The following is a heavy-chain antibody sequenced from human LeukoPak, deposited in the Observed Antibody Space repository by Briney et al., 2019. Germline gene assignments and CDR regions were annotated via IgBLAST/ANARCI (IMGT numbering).Heavy chain of an antibody. D-gene: IGHD6-13*01. CDR2: ISSSGSTI. J-gene: IGHJ4*02. CDR1: GFTFSDYY. CDR3: ARVHSSSWYKPFDY. V-gene: IGHV3-11*04. Sequence: GGSLRLSCAAPGFTFSDYYMSWIRQAPGKGLEWVSYISSSGSTIYYADSVKGRFTISRDNAKNTLYLQMNSLRAEDTAVYYCARVHSSSWYKPFDYWGQGTLVTVSS.